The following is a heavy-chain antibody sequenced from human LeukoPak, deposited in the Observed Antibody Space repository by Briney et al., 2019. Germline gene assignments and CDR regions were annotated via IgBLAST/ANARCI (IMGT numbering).Heavy chain of an antibody. J-gene: IGHJ5*02. CDR3: ARDVYGSGSYQADRNWFDP. CDR1: GYTFTSYG. Sequence: ASVKVSCKASGYTFTSYGISWLRQAPGQGLEWMGWISAYNGNTNYAQKLQGRVTMTTDTSTSTAYMELRSLISDDTVVYYCARDVYGSGSYQADRNWFDPWGQGTLVTVSS. D-gene: IGHD3-10*01. V-gene: IGHV1-18*01. CDR2: ISAYNGNT.